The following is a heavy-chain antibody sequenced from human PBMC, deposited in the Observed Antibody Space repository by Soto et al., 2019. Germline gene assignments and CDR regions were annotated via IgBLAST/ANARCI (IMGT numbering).Heavy chain of an antibody. V-gene: IGHV4-61*01. CDR2: FYYTGST. J-gene: IGHJ4*02. CDR3: ARSMHYSDGSNYSPFDY. CDR1: GGSVSSGNYY. D-gene: IGHD3-22*01. Sequence: SETLSLTCAVSGGSVSSGNYYWSWILQPPGKGLEWIGYFYYTGSTNYNPSLRSRVTISIDASKNQFSLRLSSVTAADTAVYYCARSMHYSDGSNYSPFDYWGQGTLVTVSS.